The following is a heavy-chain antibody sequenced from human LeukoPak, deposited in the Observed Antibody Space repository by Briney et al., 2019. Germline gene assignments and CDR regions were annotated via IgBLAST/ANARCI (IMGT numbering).Heavy chain of an antibody. CDR3: ARGITMFGVVNDAFDI. CDR1: GFTFSSYW. CDR2: INSDGSST. D-gene: IGHD3-3*01. Sequence: GGSLKLSCAASGFTFSSYWMFWVRRAPGKGLVWVSRINSDGSSTSFADSVKGRFTISRDNAKNTLYLQMNSLRAEDTAVYYCARGITMFGVVNDAFDIWGQGTMVTVSS. J-gene: IGHJ3*02. V-gene: IGHV3-74*01.